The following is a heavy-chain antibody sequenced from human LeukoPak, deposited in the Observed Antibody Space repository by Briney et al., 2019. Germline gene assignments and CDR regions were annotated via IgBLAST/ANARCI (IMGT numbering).Heavy chain of an antibody. CDR2: IYYSGST. CDR3: ASPDSSLFDY. D-gene: IGHD6-13*01. V-gene: IGHV4-31*03. Sequence: SETLSLTCTVSGGSISSGGYYWSWIRQHPGKGLEWIGYIYYSGSTYYNPSLKSRVTVSVDTSKNQFSLKLSSVTAADTAVYYCASPDSSLFDYWGQGTLVTVSS. J-gene: IGHJ4*02. CDR1: GGSISSGGYY.